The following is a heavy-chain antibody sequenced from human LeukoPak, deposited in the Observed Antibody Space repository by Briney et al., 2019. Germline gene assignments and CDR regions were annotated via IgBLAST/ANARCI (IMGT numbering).Heavy chain of an antibody. CDR2: ISGSGGST. Sequence: PGGSLRLSCAASGFTFSSYAMSWVRQAPGKGLEWVSAISGSGGSTYYADSVKGRFTISRDNSKNTLYLQMNSLRAEDTAVYYCAKDVGAREYSSGWYDYWGQGTLVTVSS. D-gene: IGHD6-19*01. V-gene: IGHV3-23*01. CDR3: AKDVGAREYSSGWYDY. J-gene: IGHJ4*02. CDR1: GFTFSSYA.